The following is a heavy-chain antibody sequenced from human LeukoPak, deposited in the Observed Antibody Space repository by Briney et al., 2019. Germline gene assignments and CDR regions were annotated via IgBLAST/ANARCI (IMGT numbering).Heavy chain of an antibody. CDR1: GYSISSGFY. Sequence: PSETLSLTCAVSGYSISSGFYWGWIRQPPGKGLEWIGSIYHSGSTQYNPSLKSRLTISVDMSKNQFSLKLSSVTAADTAVYYCARAPYGDYGVNWFDTWGQGTLATVSS. J-gene: IGHJ5*02. CDR3: ARAPYGDYGVNWFDT. V-gene: IGHV4-38-2*01. D-gene: IGHD4-17*01. CDR2: IYHSGST.